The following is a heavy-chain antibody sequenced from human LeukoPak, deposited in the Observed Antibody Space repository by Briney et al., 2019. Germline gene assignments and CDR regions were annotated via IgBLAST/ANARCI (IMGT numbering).Heavy chain of an antibody. CDR3: AKGAVQYCSSTSCSSHSFDY. J-gene: IGHJ4*02. V-gene: IGHV3-30*02. Sequence: GRSLRLSCAASGFTFSSYGMHWGRQAPGKGLEWVAFIRYDGSNKYYADSVKGRFTISRDNSKNTLYLQMNSLRAEDTAVYYCAKGAVQYCSSTSCSSHSFDYWGQGTLVTVSS. CDR1: GFTFSSYG. CDR2: IRYDGSNK. D-gene: IGHD2-2*01.